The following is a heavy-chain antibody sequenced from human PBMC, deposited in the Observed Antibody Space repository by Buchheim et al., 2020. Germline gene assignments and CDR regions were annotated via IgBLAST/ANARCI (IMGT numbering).Heavy chain of an antibody. CDR2: ISGSGGST. J-gene: IGHJ4*02. D-gene: IGHD3-10*01. CDR1: GFTFSSYA. Sequence: EAQLLESGGGLVQPGGSLRLSCAASGFTFSSYAMSWVRQAPGKGLEWVSAISGSGGSTYYADSVKGRFTISRDNSKNTLYLQMNSLRAEDTAVYYCAKGAILFEAAWLGDYFDYWGQGTL. CDR3: AKGAILFEAAWLGDYFDY. V-gene: IGHV3-23*01.